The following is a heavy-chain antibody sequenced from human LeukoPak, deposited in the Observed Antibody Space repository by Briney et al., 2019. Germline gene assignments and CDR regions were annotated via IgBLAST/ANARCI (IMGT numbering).Heavy chain of an antibody. J-gene: IGHJ1*01. CDR3: ARHSTYYYGSGSYEYFQH. Sequence: GESLKISCKGSGYSFTSYWIGWGRQMPGKGLEWMGIIYPGDSDTRYSPSFQGQVTISADKSISTAYLQWSSLKASDTAMYYCARHSTYYYGSGSYEYFQHWGQGTLVTVSS. D-gene: IGHD3-10*01. CDR1: GYSFTSYW. V-gene: IGHV5-51*01. CDR2: IYPGDSDT.